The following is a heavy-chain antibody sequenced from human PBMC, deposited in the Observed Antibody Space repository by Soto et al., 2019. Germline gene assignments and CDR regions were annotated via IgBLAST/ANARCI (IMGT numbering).Heavy chain of an antibody. CDR3: ARNVVVPAPAAFDI. D-gene: IGHD2-2*01. CDR1: GGSISSSSYY. J-gene: IGHJ3*02. V-gene: IGHV4-39*01. Sequence: SETLSLTCTVSGGSISSSSYYWGWIRQPPGNGLEWIGSIYYSGNTYYNPSLKSRVTISVDTSKNQFSLKLISVTAADTAVYYCARNVVVPAPAAFDIWGQGTMVTVSS. CDR2: IYYSGNT.